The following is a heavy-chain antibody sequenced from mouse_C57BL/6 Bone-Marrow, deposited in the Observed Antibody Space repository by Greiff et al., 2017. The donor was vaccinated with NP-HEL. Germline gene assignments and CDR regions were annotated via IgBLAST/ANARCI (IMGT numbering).Heavy chain of an antibody. CDR2: ISDGGSYT. V-gene: IGHV5-4*03. D-gene: IGHD2-3*01. CDR3: ARGFYDGYPYWYFDV. Sequence: EVKVVESGGGLVKPGGSLKLSCAASGFTFSSYAMSWVRQTPEKRLEWVATISDGGSYTYYPDNVKGRFTISRDNAKNNLYLQMSHLKSEDTAMYYCARGFYDGYPYWYFDVWGTGTTVTVSS. CDR1: GFTFSSYA. J-gene: IGHJ1*03.